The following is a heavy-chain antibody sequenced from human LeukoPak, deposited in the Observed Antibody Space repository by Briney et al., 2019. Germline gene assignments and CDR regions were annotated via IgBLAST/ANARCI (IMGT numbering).Heavy chain of an antibody. CDR3: ARTSGDYTTRNYYYYYMDV. Sequence: GASVKVSCKASGYTFTSYGISWVRQAPGQGLEWMGWISAYNGNTNYAQKLQGRVTMTTDTSTRTAYMELRSLRSDDTAVYYCARTSGDYTTRNYYYYYMDVWGKGTTVTISS. J-gene: IGHJ6*03. CDR2: ISAYNGNT. V-gene: IGHV1-18*01. CDR1: GYTFTSYG. D-gene: IGHD4-17*01.